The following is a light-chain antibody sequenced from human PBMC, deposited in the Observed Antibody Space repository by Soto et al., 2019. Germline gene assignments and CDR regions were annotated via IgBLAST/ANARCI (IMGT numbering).Light chain of an antibody. Sequence: EVVLTQSPGTLSLSPGERATLSCRASQSVSGSYLAWYQQKPSQAARLLIYGASNRATGIPDRFSGSGSGTDFTLTITRLEPEDFAVYYCQQYGSSPMYTFGQGTKLEIK. CDR2: GAS. V-gene: IGKV3-20*01. CDR1: QSVSGSY. CDR3: QQYGSSPMYT. J-gene: IGKJ2*01.